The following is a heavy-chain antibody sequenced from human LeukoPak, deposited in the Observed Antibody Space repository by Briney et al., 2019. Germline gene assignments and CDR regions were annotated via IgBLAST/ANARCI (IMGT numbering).Heavy chain of an antibody. CDR3: AKNTISGGHYQYYMDV. Sequence: PGGSLRLSCAASGFTFSSYGMHWVRQAPGKGLEWVAFIRYDGSNKYYADSVKGRFTISRDNSKNTLYLQMNSLRAEDTAVYYCAKNTISGGHYQYYMDVWGKGTTVTASS. CDR2: IRYDGSNK. V-gene: IGHV3-30*02. J-gene: IGHJ6*03. D-gene: IGHD3-16*02. CDR1: GFTFSSYG.